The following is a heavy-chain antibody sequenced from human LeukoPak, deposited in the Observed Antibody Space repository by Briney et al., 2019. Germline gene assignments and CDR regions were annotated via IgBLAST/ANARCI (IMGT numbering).Heavy chain of an antibody. J-gene: IGHJ5*02. V-gene: IGHV1-2*02. Sequence: ASVKVSCKASGYTFNVYYIHWVRQAPGRGLEWMGWINPNTGDTNYAQKFQGRVTMTRDTSITTAYMELSGLRSDDTAVYYCARGVGSSGWYWFDPWGQGTLVTVSS. CDR1: GYTFNVYY. CDR3: ARGVGSSGWYWFDP. D-gene: IGHD6-19*01. CDR2: INPNTGDT.